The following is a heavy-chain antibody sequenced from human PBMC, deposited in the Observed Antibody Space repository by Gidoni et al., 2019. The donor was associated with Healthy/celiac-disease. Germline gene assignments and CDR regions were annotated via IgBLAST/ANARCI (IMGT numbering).Heavy chain of an antibody. J-gene: IGHJ6*02. CDR2: IKSKTDGGTT. V-gene: IGHV3-15*01. Sequence: EVQLVESGGGLVKPGGSLRLSCAASGFTLSNAWLSWVRQGPGKGLEWVGRIKSKTDGGTTDYAAPVKGRFTISRDDSKNTLYLQMNSLKTEDTAVYYCTTQRFREQTVTTFYYYGMDVWGQGTTVTVSS. CDR3: TTQRFREQTVTTFYYYGMDV. D-gene: IGHD4-17*01. CDR1: GFTLSNAW.